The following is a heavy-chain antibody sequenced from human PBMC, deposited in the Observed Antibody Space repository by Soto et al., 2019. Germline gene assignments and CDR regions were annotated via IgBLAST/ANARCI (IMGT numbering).Heavy chain of an antibody. Sequence: GGSLRLSCAASGFTFSSYAMHWVRQAPGKGLEWVAVISYDGSNKYYADSVKGRFTISRDNSKNTLYLQMNSLRAEDTAVYYCARGYYDSSGYHDAFDIWGQGTMVTVS. V-gene: IGHV3-30-3*01. D-gene: IGHD3-22*01. CDR1: GFTFSSYA. CDR2: ISYDGSNK. CDR3: ARGYYDSSGYHDAFDI. J-gene: IGHJ3*02.